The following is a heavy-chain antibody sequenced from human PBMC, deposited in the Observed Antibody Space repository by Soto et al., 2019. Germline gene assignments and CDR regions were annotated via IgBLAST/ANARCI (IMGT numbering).Heavy chain of an antibody. CDR3: VKGEYYYDSSGYYPFDY. CDR1: GFTFSIYA. CDR2: ISTNGGST. J-gene: IGHJ4*02. Sequence: GGSLRLSCSASGFTFSIYAMHWVRQAPGKGLGYVSSISTNGGSTDYADSVKGRFTISRDNSKNTVYLQMSSLRVEDTAVYYCVKGEYYYDSSGYYPFDYWGQGTLVTSP. D-gene: IGHD3-22*01. V-gene: IGHV3-64D*06.